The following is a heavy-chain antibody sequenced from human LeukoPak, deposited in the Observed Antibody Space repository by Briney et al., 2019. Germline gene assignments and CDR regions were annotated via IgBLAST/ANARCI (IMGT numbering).Heavy chain of an antibody. CDR2: IYYSGST. D-gene: IGHD3-3*01. J-gene: IGHJ4*02. CDR3: ASRPFLSLEWLSPFDY. Sequence: SETLSLTCTVSGGSISSGSYYWGWIRQPPGKGLGWVGSIYYSGSTYYNPSLKSRVTISVDTSKNQFSLKLSSVTAADTAVYYCASRPFLSLEWLSPFDYWGQGTLVTVSS. V-gene: IGHV4-39*01. CDR1: GGSISSGSYY.